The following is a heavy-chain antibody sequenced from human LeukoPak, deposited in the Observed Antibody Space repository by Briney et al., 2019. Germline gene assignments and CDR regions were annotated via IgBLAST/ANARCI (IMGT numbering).Heavy chain of an antibody. CDR2: INPNSGGT. CDR3: ARDPFMVRGPSDY. J-gene: IGHJ4*02. CDR1: GYTFTGYY. V-gene: IGHV1-2*02. D-gene: IGHD3-10*01. Sequence: GASVKVSCKASGYTFTGYYMHWVRQAPGQGLEWMGWINPNSGGTNYAQKFQGRVTMTRDTSISTAYMELSRLRSDDTAVYYCARDPFMVRGPSDYWGQGTLVTVSS.